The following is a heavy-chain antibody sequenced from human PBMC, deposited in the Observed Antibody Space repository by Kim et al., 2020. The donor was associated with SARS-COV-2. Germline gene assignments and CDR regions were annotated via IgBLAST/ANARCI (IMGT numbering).Heavy chain of an antibody. CDR1: GGSISSGGYY. D-gene: IGHD4-4*01. V-gene: IGHV4-31*03. Sequence: SETLSLTCTVSGGSISSGGYYWSWIRQHPGKGLEWIGYIYYSGSTYYNPSLKSRVTISVDTSKNQFSLKLSSVTAADTAVYYCARGETTFPSDYWGQGTLVTVSS. CDR2: IYYSGST. CDR3: ARGETTFPSDY. J-gene: IGHJ4*02.